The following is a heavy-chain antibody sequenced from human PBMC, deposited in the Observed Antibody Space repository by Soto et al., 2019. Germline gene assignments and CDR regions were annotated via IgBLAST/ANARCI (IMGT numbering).Heavy chain of an antibody. CDR2: VYYSGTT. CDR3: VRDYLLTGFDT. CDR1: NGSISTYY. V-gene: IGHV4-59*01. J-gene: IGHJ5*02. Sequence: PSETLSLTCTVSNGSISTYYLTWVRQPPGKGLEWIGYVYYSGTTNYNPSLKSRVGMSIDTSRNQFPLELKSVTAADTATYYCVRDYLLTGFDTWGQGTLVTVSS. D-gene: IGHD3-9*01.